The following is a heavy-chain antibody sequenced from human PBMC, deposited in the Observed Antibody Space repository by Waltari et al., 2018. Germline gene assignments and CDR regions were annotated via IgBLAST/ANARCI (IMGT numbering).Heavy chain of an antibody. CDR2: IYRGGST. V-gene: IGHV3-53*01. CDR3: ARDPSGSYPGDY. CDR1: GFTVSMNY. J-gene: IGHJ4*02. D-gene: IGHD1-26*01. Sequence: VQLVESGGGLIQLGGSLRIACAASGFTVSMNYMSWVRQAPGKGRGVLSVIYRGGSTYYADPVKGRFTISRANSKNTLYLQMNSLRAEDTAVYYCARDPSGSYPGDYWGQGTLVTVSS.